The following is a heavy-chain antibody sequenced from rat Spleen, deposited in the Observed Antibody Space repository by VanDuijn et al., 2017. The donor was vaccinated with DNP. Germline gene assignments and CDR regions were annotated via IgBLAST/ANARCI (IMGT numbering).Heavy chain of an antibody. CDR3: ARRDNNFLFDY. Sequence: EVQLVESGGGLVQPGRSMKLSCAASGFTFSNYDMAWVRQAPKKGLEWVATISYDGRSSYFRDSVKGRFTVSRDNAKSTLYLQRDSLGSEETATYYCARRDNNFLFDYWGQGVMVTVSS. D-gene: IGHD1-10*01. V-gene: IGHV5-7*01. CDR1: GFTFSNYD. J-gene: IGHJ2*01. CDR2: ISYDGRSS.